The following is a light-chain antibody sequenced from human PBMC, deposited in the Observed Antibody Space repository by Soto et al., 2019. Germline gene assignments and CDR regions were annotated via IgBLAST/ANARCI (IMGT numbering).Light chain of an antibody. CDR2: DAS. V-gene: IGKV3-20*01. CDR3: QQYGSSPLT. CDR1: QSVRSNY. Sequence: EIVLTQSPATLSLSPGERATLSCRASQSVRSNYLAWYQQKPGQAPRFLIYDASSRATGIPDRFSGSGSGTDFTLTISRLEPEDFAVYYCQQYGSSPLTFGGGTKVDI. J-gene: IGKJ4*01.